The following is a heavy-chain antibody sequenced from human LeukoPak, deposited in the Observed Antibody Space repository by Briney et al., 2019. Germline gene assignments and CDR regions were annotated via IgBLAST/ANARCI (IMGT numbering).Heavy chain of an antibody. Sequence: PGGSLRLSCVGSGVTLRGYWMYWVRQPPGKGLMWVSRINFDGSEVTYADSVKGRFTVSRDNAKNTLYHQMGRLRVEDTAVYYCARDLREHDYWGQGTLVTVSS. CDR3: ARDLREHDY. D-gene: IGHD1/OR15-1a*01. CDR2: INFDGSEV. V-gene: IGHV3-74*01. J-gene: IGHJ4*02. CDR1: GVTLRGYW.